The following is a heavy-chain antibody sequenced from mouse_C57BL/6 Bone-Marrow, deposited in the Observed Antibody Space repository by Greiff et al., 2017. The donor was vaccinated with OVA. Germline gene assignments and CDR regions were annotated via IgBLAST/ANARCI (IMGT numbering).Heavy chain of an antibody. Sequence: EVQLVESGGGLVQPGGSMKLSCAASGFTFSDAWMDWVRQSPEKGLEWVAEIRNKANNHATYYAESVKGRFTISRDDSKSSVYLQKNSLRAEDTGIYYCTRDGYDDGFDYWGQGTTLTVSS. CDR1: GFTFSDAW. CDR3: TRDGYDDGFDY. D-gene: IGHD2-2*01. J-gene: IGHJ2*01. CDR2: IRNKANNHAT. V-gene: IGHV6-6*01.